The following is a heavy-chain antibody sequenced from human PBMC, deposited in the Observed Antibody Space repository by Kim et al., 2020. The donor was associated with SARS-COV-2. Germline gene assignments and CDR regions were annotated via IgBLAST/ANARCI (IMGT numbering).Heavy chain of an antibody. Sequence: LSLTCAVSGFSVNPNSMSWVRQAPGKGLEWVSVIYSGGSTYYADSVKGRFTISRDNSKNALYLQMNTLRAEDTAIYYCAKNEGGRFPEYWGQGTLVIVSS. J-gene: IGHJ4*02. CDR3: AKNEGGRFPEY. CDR2: IYSGGST. D-gene: IGHD1-26*01. CDR1: GFSVNPNS. V-gene: IGHV3-66*01.